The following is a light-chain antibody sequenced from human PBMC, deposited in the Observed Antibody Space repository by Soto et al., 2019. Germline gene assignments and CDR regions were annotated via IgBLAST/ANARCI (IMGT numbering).Light chain of an antibody. Sequence: QSALTQPASVSGSPGQSITISCTGTSSDVGGYNYVSWYQQHPGKAPKLMIYDVSNRPSGVSNRFSGSKSCNTASLTISGLYAADESDYYCSSYTRSSTLVFGGGTKLTVL. V-gene: IGLV2-14*01. CDR2: DVS. CDR1: SSDVGGYNY. J-gene: IGLJ2*01. CDR3: SSYTRSSTLV.